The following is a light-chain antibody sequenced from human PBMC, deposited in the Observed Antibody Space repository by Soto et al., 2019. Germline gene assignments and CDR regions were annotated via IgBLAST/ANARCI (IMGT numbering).Light chain of an antibody. Sequence: QLVLTQSPSASASLGASVRLTCTLSSGHSSYAIAWHQQQPEKGPRFLMRFDNDGSHIKGDGIPDRFSGSSSGAERYLTISSLQSDDEADYYCQTWGTGFQVFGGGTKLTVL. CDR2: FDNDGSH. V-gene: IGLV4-69*01. CDR1: SGHSSYA. J-gene: IGLJ2*01. CDR3: QTWGTGFQV.